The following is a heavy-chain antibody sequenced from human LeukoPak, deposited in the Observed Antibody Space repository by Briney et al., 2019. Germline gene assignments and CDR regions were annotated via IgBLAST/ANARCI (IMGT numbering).Heavy chain of an antibody. CDR2: ISAYNGNT. Sequence: ASVKVSCKASGYTLTSYGISWVRQAPGQGLEWMGWISAYNGNTNYAQKLQGRVTMTTDTSTSTAYMELRSLRSDDTAVYYCARGITYYDFWSDYSGLNWFDPWGQGTLVTVSS. J-gene: IGHJ5*02. D-gene: IGHD3-3*01. CDR1: GYTLTSYG. CDR3: ARGITYYDFWSDYSGLNWFDP. V-gene: IGHV1-18*01.